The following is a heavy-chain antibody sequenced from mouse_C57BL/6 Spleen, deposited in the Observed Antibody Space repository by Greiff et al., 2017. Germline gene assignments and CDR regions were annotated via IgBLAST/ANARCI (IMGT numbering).Heavy chain of an antibody. CDR2: ISYDGSN. CDR1: GYSITSGYY. J-gene: IGHJ3*01. Sequence: EVQLQQSGPGLVKPSQSLSLTCSVTGYSITSGYYWNWIRQFPGNKLEWMGYISYDGSNNYNPSLKNRISITRDPSKNQFFLKLNSVTTEDTATYYCAREDGYFSFAYWGQGTLVTVSA. D-gene: IGHD2-3*01. CDR3: AREDGYFSFAY. V-gene: IGHV3-6*01.